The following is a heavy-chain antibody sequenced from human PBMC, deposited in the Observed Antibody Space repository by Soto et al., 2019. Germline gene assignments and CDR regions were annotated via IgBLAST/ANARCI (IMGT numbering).Heavy chain of an antibody. J-gene: IGHJ4*02. CDR2: ISYDGSLK. CDR3: AKDHEITLGGIIVLFDY. Sequence: GGSLRLSCAASGFTFSTYGMHWVRQAPGKGLEWVALISYDGSLKYYADSVKGRFTISRDNSKNTLYLEMNSLRAEDTAVYYCAKDHEITLGGIIVLFDYWGQGTLVPVSS. V-gene: IGHV3-30*18. CDR1: GFTFSTYG. D-gene: IGHD3-16*02.